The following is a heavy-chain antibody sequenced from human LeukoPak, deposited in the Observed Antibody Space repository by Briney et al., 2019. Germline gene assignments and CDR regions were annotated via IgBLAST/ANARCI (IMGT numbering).Heavy chain of an antibody. CDR3: ARGRYDILTGYPPGWFDP. Sequence: PSETLSLTCAVYGGSFSGYYWSWIRQPPGKGLEWIGEINHSGSTNYNPSLKSRVTISVDTSKNQFSLKLSSVTAADTAVYYCARGRYDILTGYPPGWFDPWGQGTLVTVSS. CDR2: INHSGST. J-gene: IGHJ5*02. D-gene: IGHD3-9*01. CDR1: GGSFSGYY. V-gene: IGHV4-34*01.